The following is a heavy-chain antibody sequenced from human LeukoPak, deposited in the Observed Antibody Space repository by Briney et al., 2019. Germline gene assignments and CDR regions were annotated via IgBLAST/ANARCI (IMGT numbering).Heavy chain of an antibody. Sequence: GGSLRLSCAASGFTFSSYWMSWVRQAPEKGLEWVAKIKPDGSEIYHVDSVQGRFTISRDNAKNSLYLQMNSLRAEDTAVYYCARHSNYDFWSGSRYYFDYWGQGTLVTVSS. J-gene: IGHJ4*02. V-gene: IGHV3-7*01. CDR2: IKPDGSEI. CDR1: GFTFSSYW. CDR3: ARHSNYDFWSGSRYYFDY. D-gene: IGHD3-3*01.